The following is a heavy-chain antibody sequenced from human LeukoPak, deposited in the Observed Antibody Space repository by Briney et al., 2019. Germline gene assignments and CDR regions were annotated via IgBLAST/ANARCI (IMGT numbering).Heavy chain of an antibody. D-gene: IGHD1-1*01. V-gene: IGHV4-59*01. CDR2: IYYSGST. Sequence: PSETLSLTCTVSGGTISSYYWSWIRQPPGKGLEWIGYIYYSGSTNYNPSLKRRVTISVDTSKNQFSLKLSSVTAADAAVYYCARGGSTGTNLNWVDPWGQGTLVTVSS. CDR3: ARGGSTGTNLNWVDP. CDR1: GGTISSYY. J-gene: IGHJ5*02.